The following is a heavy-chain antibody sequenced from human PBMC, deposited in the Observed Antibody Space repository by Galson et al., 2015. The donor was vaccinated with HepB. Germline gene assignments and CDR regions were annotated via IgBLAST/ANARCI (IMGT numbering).Heavy chain of an antibody. D-gene: IGHD3-16*01. J-gene: IGHJ4*02. V-gene: IGHV1-3*01. Sequence: SVKVSCKASGYTFSTYDIYWVRQAPGQRLECMGWINAGNGYTKYSQKLQGRVTITRDTSASTAYMEVSSLRSENTAVYYCARNGGGLDYWGQGTLVTVSS. CDR2: INAGNGYT. CDR1: GYTFSTYD. CDR3: ARNGGGLDY.